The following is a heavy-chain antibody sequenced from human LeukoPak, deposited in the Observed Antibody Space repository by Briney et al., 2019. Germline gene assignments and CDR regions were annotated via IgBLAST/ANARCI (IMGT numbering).Heavy chain of an antibody. J-gene: IGHJ4*02. Sequence: PSETLSLTCTVSGGSISSSSYYWGWIRQPPGKGLEWIGSIYYSGSTYYNPSLKSRVTISVDTSKNQFSLKLSSVTAADTAVYYCARTQVATGFFDYWGQGTLVTVSS. D-gene: IGHD2-15*01. CDR3: ARTQVATGFFDY. CDR2: IYYSGST. V-gene: IGHV4-39*01. CDR1: GGSISSSSYY.